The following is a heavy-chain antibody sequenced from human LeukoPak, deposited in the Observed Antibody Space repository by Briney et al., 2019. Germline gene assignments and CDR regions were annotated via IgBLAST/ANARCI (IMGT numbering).Heavy chain of an antibody. Sequence: KPSGTLSLTCAVSGGSISSNNWWSWVRQPPGKGLEWIGEIYNSGSTNYNPSLKSRVTISVDKSKNQFSLRLSSVTAADTAVYYCARSGNSWYFDLWGRGALVTVSS. V-gene: IGHV4-4*02. CDR2: IYNSGST. D-gene: IGHD4-23*01. CDR3: ARSGNSWYFDL. CDR1: GGSISSNNW. J-gene: IGHJ2*01.